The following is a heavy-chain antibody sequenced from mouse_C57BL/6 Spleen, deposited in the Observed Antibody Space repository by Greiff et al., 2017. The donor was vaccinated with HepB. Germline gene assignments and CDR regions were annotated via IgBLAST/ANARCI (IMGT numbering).Heavy chain of an antibody. CDR1: GYTFTSYW. D-gene: IGHD2-14*01. J-gene: IGHJ2*01. CDR3: ARVGVRRNFDY. Sequence: QVQLKQPGAELVKPGASVKLSCKASGYTFTSYWMHWVKQRPGQGLEWIGMIHPNSGSTNYNEKFKSKATLTVDKSSSTAYMQRSSLTSEDSAVYYCARVGVRRNFDYWGQGTTLTVSS. CDR2: IHPNSGST. V-gene: IGHV1-64*01.